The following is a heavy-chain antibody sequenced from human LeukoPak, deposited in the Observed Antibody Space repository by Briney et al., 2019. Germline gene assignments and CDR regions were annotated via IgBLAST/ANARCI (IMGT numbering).Heavy chain of an antibody. D-gene: IGHD6-13*01. Sequence: GGSLRLSCAASGFTFSSYWMSWVRQAPGKGLEWVANIKQDGSEKYYVDSVKGRFTISRDNAKNSLYLQMNSLRAEDTAVYYCARDRGGSSWPGDAFDLWGQGTMVTVSS. CDR1: GFTFSSYW. CDR3: ARDRGGSSWPGDAFDL. CDR2: IKQDGSEK. J-gene: IGHJ3*01. V-gene: IGHV3-7*01.